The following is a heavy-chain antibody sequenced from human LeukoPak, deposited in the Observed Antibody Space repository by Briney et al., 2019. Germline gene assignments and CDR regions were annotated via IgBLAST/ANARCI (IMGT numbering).Heavy chain of an antibody. CDR3: ARGLRSSGWYVGY. CDR2: ISGSGGST. CDR1: GFTFSSYG. V-gene: IGHV3-23*01. D-gene: IGHD6-19*01. J-gene: IGHJ4*02. Sequence: GGSLRLSCAASGFTFSSYGMSWVRQAPGKGLEWVSAISGSGGSTYYADSVKGRFTISRDNAKNSLYLQMNSLRAEDTAVYYCARGLRSSGWYVGYWGQGTLVTVSS.